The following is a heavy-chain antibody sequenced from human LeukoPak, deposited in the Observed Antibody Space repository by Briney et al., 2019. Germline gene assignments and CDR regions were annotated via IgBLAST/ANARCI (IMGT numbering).Heavy chain of an antibody. CDR2: ISASGAGT. V-gene: IGHV3-23*01. CDR3: AREGVRGSGSYYNVKDY. J-gene: IGHJ4*02. CDR1: GFTFSSYA. D-gene: IGHD3-10*01. Sequence: GESLRLSCSVSGFTFSSYAVSWVRQAPGRGLEWVSSISASGAGTYYADSVKGRFTISRDNSKSTLYLQMNSLRAEDTAVYYCAREGVRGSGSYYNVKDYWGQGSLVTVSS.